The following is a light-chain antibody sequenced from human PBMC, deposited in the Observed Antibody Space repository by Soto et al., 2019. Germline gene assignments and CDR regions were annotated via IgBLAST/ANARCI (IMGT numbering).Light chain of an antibody. CDR3: ATWDDSLNSWV. Sequence: QSVLTQPPSASGTPGQRVTISCSGSSSNIGSNTVNWYQQLPGTAPKLLIYNNNQWPSGVPDRFSGSKSGTSASLAISGLQSEDEADYYCATWDDSLNSWVFGGGTKLTVL. J-gene: IGLJ3*02. V-gene: IGLV1-44*01. CDR1: SSNIGSNT. CDR2: NNN.